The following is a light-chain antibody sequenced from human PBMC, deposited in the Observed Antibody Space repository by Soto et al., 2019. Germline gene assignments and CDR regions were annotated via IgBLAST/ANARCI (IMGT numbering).Light chain of an antibody. CDR1: QSISTQ. Sequence: DIQITQSPSSLSASVGDTVTITCRASQSISTQLNWYQQKKGKAPKLVIYAASNLQGGVPSRFSGSGSGTDCTLTISSLQPEDYESYYCQQSYSNPRTFGQGTRLEIK. V-gene: IGKV1-39*01. CDR2: AAS. CDR3: QQSYSNPRT. J-gene: IGKJ5*01.